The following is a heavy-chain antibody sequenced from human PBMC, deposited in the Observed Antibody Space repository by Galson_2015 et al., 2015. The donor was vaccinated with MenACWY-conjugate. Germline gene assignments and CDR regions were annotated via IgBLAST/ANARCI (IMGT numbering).Heavy chain of an antibody. CDR1: GFTFSRYW. CDR2: IKQDASEK. V-gene: IGHV3-7*03. D-gene: IGHD6-19*01. J-gene: IGHJ3*02. Sequence: SLRLSCATSGFTFSRYWMSWVRQAPGKGLEWVANIKQDASEKYYLDSVKGRFTISRDNAENSLSLQMNSLRAEDTALYYCARAIAVASQAFDIWGQGTMVTVSS. CDR3: ARAIAVASQAFDI.